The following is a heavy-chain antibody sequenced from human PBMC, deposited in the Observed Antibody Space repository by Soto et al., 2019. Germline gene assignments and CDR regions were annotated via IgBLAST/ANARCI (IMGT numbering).Heavy chain of an antibody. J-gene: IGHJ4*02. CDR1: GFPFTTYG. Sequence: QVQLVESGGGVVQPGRSLRLSCAASGFPFTTYGRHWVREGPGKGLEWVAVISYDGSNKYYADSVKGRFTISRDTSKNTLYLQMNRLRPEDTALYYCVGGQYYFDYRGQGTLVTVSS. D-gene: IGHD3-10*01. CDR3: VGGQYYFDY. V-gene: IGHV3-30*03. CDR2: ISYDGSNK.